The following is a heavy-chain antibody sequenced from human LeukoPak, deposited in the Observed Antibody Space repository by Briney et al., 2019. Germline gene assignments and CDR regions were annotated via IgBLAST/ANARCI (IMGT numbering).Heavy chain of an antibody. J-gene: IGHJ4*02. CDR3: AKEARWEPYYFDY. CDR2: ISGSGGST. Sequence: GGSLRLSCAASGFTFSRYSMNWVRQAPGKGLEWVSAISGSGGSTYYADSVKGRFTISRDNSKNTLYLQMNSLRAEDTAVYYCAKEARWEPYYFDYWGQGTLVTVSS. CDR1: GFTFSRYS. V-gene: IGHV3-23*01. D-gene: IGHD1-26*01.